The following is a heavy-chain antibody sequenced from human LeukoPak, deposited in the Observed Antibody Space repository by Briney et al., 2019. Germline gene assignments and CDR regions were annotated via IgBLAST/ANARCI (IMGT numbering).Heavy chain of an antibody. Sequence: GVSVKVSCKASGYTFTSYDINWVRQATGQGLEWMGWMNPNSGNTGYAQKFQGRVTMTRNTSISTAYMELSSLRSEDTAVYYCARVGSYFNLGAAFDIWGQGTMVTVSS. V-gene: IGHV1-8*01. D-gene: IGHD1-26*01. CDR1: GYTFTSYD. CDR2: MNPNSGNT. CDR3: ARVGSYFNLGAAFDI. J-gene: IGHJ3*02.